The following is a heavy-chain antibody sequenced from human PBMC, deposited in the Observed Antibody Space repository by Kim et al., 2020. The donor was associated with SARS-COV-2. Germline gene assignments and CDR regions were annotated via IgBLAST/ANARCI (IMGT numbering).Heavy chain of an antibody. CDR3: ARGTYSSGWYES. Sequence: SETLSLTCTVSGGSISSYYWSWIRQPPGKGLEWIGYIYYSGSTNYNPSLKSRVTISVDTSKNQFSLKLSSVTAADTAVYYCARGTYSSGWYESWGQGTLVTVSS. D-gene: IGHD6-19*01. CDR1: GGSISSYY. CDR2: IYYSGST. V-gene: IGHV4-59*01. J-gene: IGHJ4*02.